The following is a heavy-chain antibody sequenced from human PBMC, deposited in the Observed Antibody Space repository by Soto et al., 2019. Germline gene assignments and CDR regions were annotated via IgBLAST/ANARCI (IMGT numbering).Heavy chain of an antibody. CDR2: IWYDGSNK. J-gene: IGHJ4*02. Sequence: QVQLVESGGVVVQPGRSLRLSCAASGFTFSSYGMHWVRQAPGKGLEWVAVIWYDGSNKYYADSVKGRFTISRDNSKNTLYLQMNSLRAEDTAVYYCARIMCGGDCYDFDYWGQGTLVTVSS. CDR3: ARIMCGGDCYDFDY. D-gene: IGHD2-21*02. V-gene: IGHV3-33*01. CDR1: GFTFSSYG.